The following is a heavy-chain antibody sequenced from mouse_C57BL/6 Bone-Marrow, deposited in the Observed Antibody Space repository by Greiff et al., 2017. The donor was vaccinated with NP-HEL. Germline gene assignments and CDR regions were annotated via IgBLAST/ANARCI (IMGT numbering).Heavy chain of an antibody. Sequence: EVHLVESGGDLVKPGGSLKLSCAASGFTFSSYGMSWVRQTPDKRLEWVATISSGGSYTYYPDSVKGRFTISRDNAKNTLYLQMSSLKSEDTAMYYCAREGTGNYYAMDYCGQGTSVTVSS. CDR1: GFTFSSYG. D-gene: IGHD4-1*01. J-gene: IGHJ4*01. CDR2: ISSGGSYT. V-gene: IGHV5-6*01. CDR3: AREGTGNYYAMDY.